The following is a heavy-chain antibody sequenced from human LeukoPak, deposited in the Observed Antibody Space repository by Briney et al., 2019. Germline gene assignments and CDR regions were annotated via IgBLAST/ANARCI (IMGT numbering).Heavy chain of an antibody. Sequence: ASVKVSCKASGYTFTSYAMNWVRQAPGQGLEWMGWINTNTGNPTYAQGFTGRFVFSLDTSVSTVYLQISSLKAEDTAVYYCARVGSSSWYSPTFDYWGQGTLVTVSS. D-gene: IGHD6-13*01. CDR1: GYTFTSYA. V-gene: IGHV7-4-1*02. J-gene: IGHJ4*02. CDR2: INTNTGNP. CDR3: ARVGSSSWYSPTFDY.